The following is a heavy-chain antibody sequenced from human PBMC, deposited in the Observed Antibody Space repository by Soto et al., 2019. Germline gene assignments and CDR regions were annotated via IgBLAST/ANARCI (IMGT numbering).Heavy chain of an antibody. CDR1: GCSISSSRYY. Sequence: SETLSLTCTVSGCSISSSRYYWGWIRQPPGKGLEWIGSIYDSVSTYYNPSLKSRVTISVDTSKTQYSLKLSSVPAADTAVYYCAKVSPEEYSSTSYYYYGMDVWGQGTTVTVSS. CDR2: IYDSVST. J-gene: IGHJ6*02. CDR3: AKVSPEEYSSTSYYYYGMDV. D-gene: IGHD6-6*01. V-gene: IGHV4-39*01.